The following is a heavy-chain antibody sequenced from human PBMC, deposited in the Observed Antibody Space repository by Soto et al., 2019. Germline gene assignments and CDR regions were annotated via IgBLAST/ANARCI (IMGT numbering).Heavy chain of an antibody. CDR2: ISGSGGST. J-gene: IGHJ6*02. D-gene: IGHD6-19*01. V-gene: IGHV3-23*01. CDR3: AKWVAVAEDYYYGMDV. Sequence: PGGSLRLSCAASGFTFSSYAMSWVRQAPGKGLEWVSAISGSGGSTYYADSVKGRFTISRDNSKNTLYLQMNSLRAEDTAVYYCAKWVAVAEDYYYGMDVWGPGTTVTVSS. CDR1: GFTFSSYA.